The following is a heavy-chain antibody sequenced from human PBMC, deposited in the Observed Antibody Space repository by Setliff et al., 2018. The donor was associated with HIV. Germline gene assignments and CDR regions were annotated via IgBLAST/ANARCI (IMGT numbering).Heavy chain of an antibody. CDR1: GGSITPHY. CDR2: IYYSGST. J-gene: IGHJ5*02. V-gene: IGHV4-59*11. CDR3: ARQFPPYHSGAHYSDL. Sequence: SETLSLTCTVSGGSITPHYWSWIRQPPGKRLEWIGLIYYSGSTNYSPSLKSRVTISVDSSKNQFSLKLTSVTAADAAIYYCARQFPPYHSGAHYSDLWSQGTLVTVSS. D-gene: IGHD6-19*01.